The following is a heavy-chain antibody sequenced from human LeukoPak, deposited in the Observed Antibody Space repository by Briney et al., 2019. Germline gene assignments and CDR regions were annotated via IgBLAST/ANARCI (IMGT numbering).Heavy chain of an antibody. CDR1: GGTFSSYA. CDR3: ARDLRIMITFGGVIVAPYFDY. D-gene: IGHD3-16*02. CDR2: IIPIFGTA. Sequence: GASVKVSCKASGGTFSSYAISWVRQAPGQGLEWMGGIIPIFGTANYAQKFQGRVTITADESTSTAYMELSSLRSDDTAVYYCARDLRIMITFGGVIVAPYFDYWGQGTLVTVSS. V-gene: IGHV1-69*13. J-gene: IGHJ4*02.